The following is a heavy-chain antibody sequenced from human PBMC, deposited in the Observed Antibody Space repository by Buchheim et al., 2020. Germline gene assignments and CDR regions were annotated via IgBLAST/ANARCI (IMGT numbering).Heavy chain of an antibody. Sequence: QVQLQQWGAGLLKPSETLSLTCAVYGGSFSGYYWSWIRQPPGKGLEWIGEINHSGSTNYNPSLKSRVTISVDTSKNQFSLKLSSVTAADTAVYYCARGPRRYSSGSTHRGLDYWGQGTL. D-gene: IGHD6-19*01. CDR3: ARGPRRYSSGSTHRGLDY. CDR2: INHSGST. J-gene: IGHJ4*02. CDR1: GGSFSGYY. V-gene: IGHV4-34*01.